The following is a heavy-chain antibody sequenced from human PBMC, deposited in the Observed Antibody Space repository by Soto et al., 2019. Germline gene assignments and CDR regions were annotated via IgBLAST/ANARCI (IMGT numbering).Heavy chain of an antibody. Sequence: GGSLGLSCAASGFTFSSYAMSWVRQAPGKGLEWVSAISGSGGSTYYADSVKGRFTISRDNSKNTLYLQMNSLRAEDTAVYYCAKAKVAAPRGYYGMDVWGQGTTVTVSS. D-gene: IGHD5-12*01. CDR1: GFTFSSYA. V-gene: IGHV3-23*01. J-gene: IGHJ6*02. CDR3: AKAKVAAPRGYYGMDV. CDR2: ISGSGGST.